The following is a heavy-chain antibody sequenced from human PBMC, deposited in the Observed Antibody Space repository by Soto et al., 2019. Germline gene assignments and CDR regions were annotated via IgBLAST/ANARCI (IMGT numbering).Heavy chain of an antibody. V-gene: IGHV3-23*01. D-gene: IGHD3-10*01. Sequence: EVQLLESGGGLVQPGGSLRLSCAASGFTFNNYAMTLVRQAPGKGLEWVSAISGGGDTTSYADSVKGRFTVSRDGSKNTRYLQMSSLRAEDPAIYYCAKGRGGSGSLTPRVDFWGQGTLVTVSS. CDR2: ISGGGDTT. CDR1: GFTFNNYA. J-gene: IGHJ4*02. CDR3: AKGRGGSGSLTPRVDF.